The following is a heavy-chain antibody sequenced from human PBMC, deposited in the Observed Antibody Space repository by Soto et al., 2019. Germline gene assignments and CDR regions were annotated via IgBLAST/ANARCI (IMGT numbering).Heavy chain of an antibody. Sequence: GGSLRLSCAASGFTFSSYGMHWVRQAPGKGLEWVAVISYDGSNKYYADSVKGRFTISRDNSKNTLYLQMNSLRAEDTAVYYCAKRIAAAVDYYYYGMDVWGQGTTVTVS. CDR3: AKRIAAAVDYYYYGMDV. CDR1: GFTFSSYG. V-gene: IGHV3-30*18. CDR2: ISYDGSNK. J-gene: IGHJ6*02. D-gene: IGHD6-13*01.